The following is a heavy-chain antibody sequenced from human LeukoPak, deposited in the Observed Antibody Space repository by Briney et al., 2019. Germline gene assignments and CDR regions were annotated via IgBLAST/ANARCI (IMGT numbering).Heavy chain of an antibody. D-gene: IGHD1-26*01. V-gene: IGHV3-21*01. CDR2: ISSSGTYI. J-gene: IGHJ5*02. CDR1: GFTFSAYS. Sequence: PGGSLRLSCAASGFTFSAYSINWVRQAPRRGLEWVSSISSSGTYIYYADSVKGRFTISRDNAKNSLSLQMNSLRAEDTAVYYCARDFRYSGSYHHWFDPWGQGTLVTVSS. CDR3: ARDFRYSGSYHHWFDP.